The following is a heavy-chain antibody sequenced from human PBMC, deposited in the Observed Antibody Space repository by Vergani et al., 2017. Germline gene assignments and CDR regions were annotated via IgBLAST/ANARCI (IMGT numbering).Heavy chain of an antibody. V-gene: IGHV3-53*02. Sequence: EVQLVETGGGLIQPGGSLRLSCAASGFTVSSNYMSWVRQAPGKGLEWVSVIYSGGSTYYADSVKGRSTISRDNYKNTAYLQMNSLKTEDTAGYYCTTVTADYWGQGTLVTVSS. CDR3: TTVTADY. J-gene: IGHJ4*02. CDR1: GFTVSSNY. CDR2: IYSGGST.